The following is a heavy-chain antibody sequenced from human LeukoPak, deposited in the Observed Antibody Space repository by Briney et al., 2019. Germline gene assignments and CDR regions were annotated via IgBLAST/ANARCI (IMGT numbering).Heavy chain of an antibody. CDR2: INHSGST. Sequence: SETLSLTCTVSGGSISSSSYYWGWIRQPPGKGLEWIGEINHSGSTNYNPSLKSRVTISVDTSKNQFSLKLSSVTAADTAVYYCARGVRYSGSYRPPKNFDYWGQGTLVTVSS. J-gene: IGHJ4*02. CDR1: GGSISSSSYY. CDR3: ARGVRYSGSYRPPKNFDY. D-gene: IGHD1-26*01. V-gene: IGHV4-39*07.